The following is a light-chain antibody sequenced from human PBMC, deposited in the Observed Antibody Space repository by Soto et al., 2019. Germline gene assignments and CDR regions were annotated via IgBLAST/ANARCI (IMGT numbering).Light chain of an antibody. CDR2: DNN. CDR3: GQWYNSLRAWV. V-gene: IGLV1-51*01. J-gene: IGLJ3*02. Sequence: QSVLTQPPSVSAAPGQKVTISCSGSSSNIGNSYVSWYQQLPGTAPKLLLYDNNKRPSGIPARFSFSKSGTSATLVTTGVQTGDEDADYCGQWYNSLRAWVFGGGTKLTVL. CDR1: SSNIGNSY.